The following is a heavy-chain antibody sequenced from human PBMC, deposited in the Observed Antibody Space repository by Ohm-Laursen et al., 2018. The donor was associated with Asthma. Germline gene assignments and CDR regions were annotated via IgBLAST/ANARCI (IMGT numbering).Heavy chain of an antibody. D-gene: IGHD2-2*01. Sequence: SLRLSCSASGFTFSDYYMSWIRQAPGKGLEWVSYISSSGSTIYYADSVKGRFTISRDNAKNTLYLQMNSLRAEDTAVYYCARDLDCSSTSCYFYYYYGMDVWGQGTTVTVSS. CDR1: GFTFSDYY. CDR3: ARDLDCSSTSCYFYYYYGMDV. J-gene: IGHJ6*02. CDR2: ISSSGSTI. V-gene: IGHV3-11*04.